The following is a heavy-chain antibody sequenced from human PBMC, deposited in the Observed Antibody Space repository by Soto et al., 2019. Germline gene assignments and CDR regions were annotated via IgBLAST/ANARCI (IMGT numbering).Heavy chain of an antibody. V-gene: IGHV4-34*01. CDR3: ARGLAYYYGSGSYYTPPSGYYMDV. D-gene: IGHD3-10*01. CDR1: GGSFSGYY. CDR2: VNHSGST. Sequence: SETLSLTCAVYGGSFSGYYWSWIRQPPGKGLEWIGEVNHSGSTNYNPSLKSRVTISVDTSKNQFSLKLSSVTAADTAVYYCARGLAYYYGSGSYYTPPSGYYMDVWGKGTTVTVSS. J-gene: IGHJ6*03.